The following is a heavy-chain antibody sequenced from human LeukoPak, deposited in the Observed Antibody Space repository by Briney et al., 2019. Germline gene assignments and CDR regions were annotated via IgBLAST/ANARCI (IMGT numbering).Heavy chain of an antibody. D-gene: IGHD3-10*01. J-gene: IGHJ4*02. CDR2: IYHSGST. V-gene: IGHV4-4*02. CDR1: GGSISSSNW. Sequence: SETLSLTCAVSGGSISSSNWWSWVRQPPGKGLEWIGEIYHSGSTNYNPSLKSRVTISVDTSKNQFSLKLSSVTAADTAVYYCARAPMVGFGGDYWGQGTLVTVSS. CDR3: ARAPMVGFGGDY.